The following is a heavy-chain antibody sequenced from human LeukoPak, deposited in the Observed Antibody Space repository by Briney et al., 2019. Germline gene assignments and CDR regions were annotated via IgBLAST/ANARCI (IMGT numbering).Heavy chain of an antibody. CDR3: ARAYSSSWYWNWFDP. J-gene: IGHJ5*02. D-gene: IGHD6-13*01. CDR2: IYPTGST. CDR1: GYSISSGYY. V-gene: IGHV4-38-2*02. Sequence: SETLSLTCTVSGYSISSGYYWGWIRQPPGKGLEWIGNIYPTGSTYYNPSLKSRVTISVDTSKNQFSLKVSSVSAAGTAVYYCARAYSSSWYWNWFDPWGQGTLVTVSS.